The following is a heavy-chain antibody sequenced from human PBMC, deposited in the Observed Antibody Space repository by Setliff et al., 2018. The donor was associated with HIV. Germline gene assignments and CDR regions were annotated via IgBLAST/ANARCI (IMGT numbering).Heavy chain of an antibody. J-gene: IGHJ5*02. D-gene: IGHD3-3*01. V-gene: IGHV1-8*02. CDR3: ARGHLDYNFWDEVLGNWFDP. Sequence: ASVKVSCKASGYAFTNYDINWVRQAPGQGLEWMGWMNPNSGNTGYAQKFQGRVTMTRNTSIRTAYMELSSLRSEDTAVYYCARGHLDYNFWDEVLGNWFDPWGQGTLVTVSS. CDR2: MNPNSGNT. CDR1: GYAFTNYD.